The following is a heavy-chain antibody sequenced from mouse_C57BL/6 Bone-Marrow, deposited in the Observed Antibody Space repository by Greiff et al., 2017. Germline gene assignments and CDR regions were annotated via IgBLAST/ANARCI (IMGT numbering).Heavy chain of an antibody. CDR1: GFTFSSYA. Sequence: EVQLVESGGGLVKPGGSLKLSCAASGFTFSSYAMSWVRQTPEKRLEWVATISDGGSYTYYPDNVKGRFTISRDNAKNNLYLQMSHLKSEDTAMYYCAGDQNAMDYWGRGTAVTVSS. CDR2: ISDGGSYT. V-gene: IGHV5-4*01. CDR3: AGDQNAMDY. J-gene: IGHJ4*01.